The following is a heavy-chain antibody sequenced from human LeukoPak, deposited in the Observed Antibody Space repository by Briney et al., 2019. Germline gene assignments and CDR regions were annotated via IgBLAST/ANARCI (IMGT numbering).Heavy chain of an antibody. J-gene: IGHJ4*02. CDR1: GGSISSSSYY. Sequence: PSETLSLTCTVSGGSISSSSYYWGWIRQPPGKGLGWIGSIYYSGSTYYNPSLKSRVTISVDTSKNQFSLKLSSVTAADTAVYYCARLQGIAAAGTVDYWGQGTLVTVSS. V-gene: IGHV4-39*01. CDR2: IYYSGST. CDR3: ARLQGIAAAGTVDY. D-gene: IGHD6-13*01.